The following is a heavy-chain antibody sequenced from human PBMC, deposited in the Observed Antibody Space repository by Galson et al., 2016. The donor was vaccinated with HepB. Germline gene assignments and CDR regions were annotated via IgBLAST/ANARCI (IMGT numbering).Heavy chain of an antibody. Sequence: SVKVSCKASGFTFTSSAMQWVRQARGQRLEWIGWIVVGSGNTNYAQNFQVRVTITRDMSTSTAYMELSSLRSEDTAVYYCAAAAFWSGYYMGYWYFDLWGRGTLVTVSS. CDR3: AAAAFWSGYYMGYWYFDL. CDR2: IVVGSGNT. V-gene: IGHV1-58*02. D-gene: IGHD3-3*01. J-gene: IGHJ2*01. CDR1: GFTFTSSA.